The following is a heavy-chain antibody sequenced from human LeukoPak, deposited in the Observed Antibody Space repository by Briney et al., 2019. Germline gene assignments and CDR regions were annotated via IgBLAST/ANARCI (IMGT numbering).Heavy chain of an antibody. CDR2: MNPNSGNT. J-gene: IGHJ4*02. D-gene: IGHD6-6*01. CDR3: ARDWGSYSSSSFDY. V-gene: IGHV1-8*01. Sequence: ASVKVSCKASGYTFTSYDINWVRQATGQGLEWMGWMNPNSGNTGYAQKFQGRVTMTRNTSISTAYMELSRLRSDDTAVYYCARDWGSYSSSSFDYWGQGTLVTVSS. CDR1: GYTFTSYD.